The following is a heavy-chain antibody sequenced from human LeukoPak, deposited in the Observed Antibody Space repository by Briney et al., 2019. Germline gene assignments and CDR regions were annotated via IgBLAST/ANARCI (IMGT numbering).Heavy chain of an antibody. CDR1: GFTVSTYY. CDR3: ARGLGYCTSTTCLLPFDY. V-gene: IGHV3-53*01. CDR2: IYSGGST. D-gene: IGHD2-2*01. Sequence: GGSLRLSCAASGFTVSTYYMTWVRQAPGKGLECVSVIYSGGSTYYADSVRGRFTVSRDNSKNTLYLQMNSLRAEDTATYYCARGLGYCTSTTCLLPFDYWGQGTLVTVSS. J-gene: IGHJ4*02.